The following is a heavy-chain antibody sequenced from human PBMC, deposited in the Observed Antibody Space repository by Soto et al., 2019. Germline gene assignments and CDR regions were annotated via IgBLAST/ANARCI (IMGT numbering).Heavy chain of an antibody. CDR3: SIDGAQNFWSGYSRSPFFPGDI. V-gene: IGHV1-18*01. J-gene: IGHJ3*02. CDR1: GYTFTSYG. D-gene: IGHD3-3*01. CDR2: IRAYNGNT. Sequence: ASVKVSCKASGYTFTSYGISWVRQAPGQGLEWMGWIRAYNGNTNYAQKLQGRVTITTDTSTSTAFMVLRSLRSDDTAVYYFSIDGAQNFWSGYSRSPFFPGDIWGQGTMVTVSS.